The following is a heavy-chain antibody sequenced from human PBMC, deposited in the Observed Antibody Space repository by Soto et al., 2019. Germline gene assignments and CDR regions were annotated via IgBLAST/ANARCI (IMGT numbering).Heavy chain of an antibody. V-gene: IGHV3-30-3*01. J-gene: IGHJ6*02. CDR2: ISYDGSNK. Sequence: HPGGSLRLSCAASGFTFSSYAMHWVRQAPGKGLEWVAVISYDGSNKYYADSVKGRFTISRDNSKNTLYLQMNSLRAEDTAVYYCARESRYSSGWPPFCGMDVWGQGTTVTVSS. CDR1: GFTFSSYA. CDR3: ARESRYSSGWPPFCGMDV. D-gene: IGHD6-19*01.